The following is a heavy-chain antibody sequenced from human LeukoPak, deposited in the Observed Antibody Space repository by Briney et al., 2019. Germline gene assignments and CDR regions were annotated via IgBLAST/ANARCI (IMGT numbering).Heavy chain of an antibody. CDR1: GFTFSSYA. CDR2: ISGSGGST. V-gene: IGHV3-23*01. CDR3: AKEYDILTGHPS. D-gene: IGHD3-9*01. Sequence: PGGSLRLSCAASGFTFSSYAMSWVRQAPGKGLEWVSAISGSGGSTYYADSVKGRFTTSRDNSKNTPYLQMNSLRAEDTAVYYCAKEYDILTGHPSWGQGTLVTVSS. J-gene: IGHJ4*02.